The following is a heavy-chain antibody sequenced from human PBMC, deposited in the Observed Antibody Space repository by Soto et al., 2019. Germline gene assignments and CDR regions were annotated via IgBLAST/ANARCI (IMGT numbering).Heavy chain of an antibody. CDR3: ARAGQPGTLDY. J-gene: IGHJ4*02. CDR2: ISSSSSYI. D-gene: IGHD1-1*01. Sequence: EVQLVESGGGLVKPGGSLRLSCAASGFTFSSYSMNWVRQAPGKGLEWVSSISSSSSYIYYADSVKGRFTISRDNAKNSLYLQMNSLSAEATAVYYCARAGQPGTLDYWGQGTLVTVSS. V-gene: IGHV3-21*01. CDR1: GFTFSSYS.